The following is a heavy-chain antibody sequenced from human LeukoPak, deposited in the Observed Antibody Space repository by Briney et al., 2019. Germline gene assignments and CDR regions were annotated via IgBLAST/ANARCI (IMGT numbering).Heavy chain of an antibody. J-gene: IGHJ4*02. Sequence: ASVKVSCKASGYTFTGYYVHWVRQAPGQGLEWMGRINPNSGGTNYAQKFQGRVTMTRDKSISTAYMELSRLRSDDTAVYYCARLAYYYGSGSGRWVDYWGQGTLVTVSS. CDR1: GYTFTGYY. CDR2: INPNSGGT. CDR3: ARLAYYYGSGSGRWVDY. D-gene: IGHD3-10*01. V-gene: IGHV1-2*06.